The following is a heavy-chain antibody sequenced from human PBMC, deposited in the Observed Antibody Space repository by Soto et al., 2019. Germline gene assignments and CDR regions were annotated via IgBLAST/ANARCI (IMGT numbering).Heavy chain of an antibody. J-gene: IGHJ6*02. Sequence: SETLSLTCAVSGGSVRIGIHYWSWIRQPPGKGLEWIGKIYYSGSTNYNPSLKSRVTISVATSKNQFSLKLSSVTAADTAVYYCVRALRGSSTSRPWNYFGMDVWGQGTRVTVSS. V-gene: IGHV4-61*01. CDR3: VRALRGSSTSRPWNYFGMDV. CDR1: GGSVRIGIHY. D-gene: IGHD2-2*01. CDR2: IYYSGST.